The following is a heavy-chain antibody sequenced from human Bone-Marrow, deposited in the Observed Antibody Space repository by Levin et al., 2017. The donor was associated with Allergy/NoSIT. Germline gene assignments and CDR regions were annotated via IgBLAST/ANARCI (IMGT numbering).Heavy chain of an antibody. D-gene: IGHD1-14*01. CDR1: GGSITSTTYY. CDR2: NYYSGDT. J-gene: IGHJ4*02. Sequence: SQTLSLTCSVSGGSITSTTYYWGWIRRPPGKGLEWIGSNYYSGDTYYTPSLKSRVAISVDTSKNQFSLKLRSVTAADTAVYYCARRYTTRVDYWGQGSLVTVSS. CDR3: ARRYTTRVDY. V-gene: IGHV4-39*01.